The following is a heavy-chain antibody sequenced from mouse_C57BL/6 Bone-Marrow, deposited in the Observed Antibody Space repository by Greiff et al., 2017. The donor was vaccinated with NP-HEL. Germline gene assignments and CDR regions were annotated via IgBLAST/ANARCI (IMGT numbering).Heavy chain of an antibody. D-gene: IGHD1-1*01. J-gene: IGHJ1*03. CDR3: ARDYYGSSSHWYFDV. Sequence: VKLVESGPGLVAPSQSLSITCTVSGFSLTSYAISWVRQPPGKGLEWLGVIWTGGGTNYTSALKSRLSISKDNSKSQVFLKMNSLQTDDTARYYCARDYYGSSSHWYFDVWGTGTTVTVSS. CDR1: GFSLTSYA. CDR2: IWTGGGT. V-gene: IGHV2-9-1*01.